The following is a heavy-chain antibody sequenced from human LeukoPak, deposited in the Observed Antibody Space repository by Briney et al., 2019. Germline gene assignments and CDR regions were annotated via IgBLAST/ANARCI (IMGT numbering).Heavy chain of an antibody. J-gene: IGHJ5*02. V-gene: IGHV4-39*07. CDR2: IYYSGST. Sequence: PSETLSLTCKVSGDSISSSSYYWGWIRQTPVKGLEWIGSIYYSGSTYYNPSLKSRVTISVDTSKNQFSLKLSSVTAADTAVYYCARDVTFRGYSAFDPWGQGTLVTVSS. D-gene: IGHD5-18*01. CDR1: GDSISSSSYY. CDR3: ARDVTFRGYSAFDP.